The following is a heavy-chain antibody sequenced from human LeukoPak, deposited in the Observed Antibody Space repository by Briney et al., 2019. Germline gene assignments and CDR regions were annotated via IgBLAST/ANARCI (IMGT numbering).Heavy chain of an antibody. D-gene: IGHD4-17*01. Sequence: GESLKTSLKGLGYHFTRYWIGWVPQIPGKGLGWTGIIYPGDSNTRYSPSIQGQITISADKAISTAYLQWSSLKASDAAMYYCARRPTVYSFDDWGQGTLVTVSS. J-gene: IGHJ4*02. CDR3: ARRPTVYSFDD. CDR2: IYPGDSNT. CDR1: GYHFTRYW. V-gene: IGHV5-51*01.